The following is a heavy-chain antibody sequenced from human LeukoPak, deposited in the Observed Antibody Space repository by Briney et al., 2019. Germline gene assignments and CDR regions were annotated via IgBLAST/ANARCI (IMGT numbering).Heavy chain of an antibody. D-gene: IGHD3-3*01. Sequence: GASVKVSCKASGGTFSSYAISWVRQAPGQGLEWMGRIFPVLNIANYAQKFQGRVTTTADKSTSTAYMELSSLRSEDTAVYYCARGGPLGVVTHHFDFWGQGTLVTVSS. V-gene: IGHV1-69*04. J-gene: IGHJ4*02. CDR1: GGTFSSYA. CDR2: IFPVLNIA. CDR3: ARGGPLGVVTHHFDF.